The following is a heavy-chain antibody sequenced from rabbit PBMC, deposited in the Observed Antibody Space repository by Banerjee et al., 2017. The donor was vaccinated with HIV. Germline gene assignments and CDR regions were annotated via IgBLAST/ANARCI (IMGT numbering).Heavy chain of an antibody. D-gene: IGHD1-1*01. CDR2: IYAGEDKT. V-gene: IGHV1S7*01. Sequence: QVVETGGGLVQPGGSLKLSCKASGSDFSNYYMSWVRQAPGKGLEWIGIIYAGEDKTDYANWVHGRFTISRDNAQNMVYLQLNSLTAADTATYFCVRDGGGSVYFNLWGPGTLVTDS. CDR1: GSDFSNYY. CDR3: VRDGGGSVYFNL. J-gene: IGHJ4*01.